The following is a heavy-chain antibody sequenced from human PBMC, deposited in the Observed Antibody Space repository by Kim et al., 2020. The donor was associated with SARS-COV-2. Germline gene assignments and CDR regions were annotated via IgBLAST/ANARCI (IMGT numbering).Heavy chain of an antibody. D-gene: IGHD6-19*01. J-gene: IGHJ6*02. CDR2: IDWDDDK. CDR1: GFSLSTSGMC. V-gene: IGHV2-70*11. Sequence: SGPTLVKPTQTLTLTCTFSGFSLSTSGMCVSWIRQPPGKALEWLARIDWDDDKYYSTSLKTRLTISKDTSKNQVVLTITNMDPVDTATYYCARIRIAVAGIGNYYYYGMDVWGQGTTVTVSS. CDR3: ARIRIAVAGIGNYYYYGMDV.